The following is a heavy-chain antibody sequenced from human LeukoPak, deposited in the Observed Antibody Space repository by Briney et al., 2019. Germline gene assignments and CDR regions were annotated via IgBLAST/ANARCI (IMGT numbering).Heavy chain of an antibody. CDR1: GFTFSSYN. CDR2: ISSSSSYI. J-gene: IGHJ4*02. Sequence: GGSLRLSCAASGFTFSSYNMNWVRQAPGKGLEWGSSISSSSSYIYYADSVKGRFTISRDNAKNSLYLQMNSLRVEDTAVYFCARDPSSGWYKDYFDYWGQGTLVTVSS. D-gene: IGHD6-19*01. CDR3: ARDPSSGWYKDYFDY. V-gene: IGHV3-21*01.